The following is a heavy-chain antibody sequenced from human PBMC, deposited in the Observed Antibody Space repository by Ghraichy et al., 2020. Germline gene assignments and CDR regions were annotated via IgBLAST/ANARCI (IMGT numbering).Heavy chain of an antibody. CDR3: ARRGYSYGYVDY. D-gene: IGHD5-18*01. CDR1: GGSISSSSYY. V-gene: IGHV4-39*01. Sequence: SQTLSLTCTVSGGSISSSSYYWGWIRQPPGKGLEWIGSIYYSGSTYYNPSLKSRVTISVDTSKNQFSLKLSSVTAADTAVYYCARRGYSYGYVDYWGQGTLVTVSS. J-gene: IGHJ4*02. CDR2: IYYSGST.